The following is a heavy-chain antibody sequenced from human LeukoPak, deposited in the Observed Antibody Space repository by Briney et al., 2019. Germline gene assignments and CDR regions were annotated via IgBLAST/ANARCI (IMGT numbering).Heavy chain of an antibody. CDR3: ARGKGWELPANVFEI. V-gene: IGHV4-34*01. Sequence: SETLSLTCAVYGGSFSGYYWSWIRQPPGKGLEWIGEINHSGSTNYNPSLKSRVTISVDTSKNQFSLKLSSVTAADTAVYYCARGKGWELPANVFEIWGQGKMVTVFS. CDR2: INHSGST. CDR1: GGSFSGYY. D-gene: IGHD1-26*01. J-gene: IGHJ3*02.